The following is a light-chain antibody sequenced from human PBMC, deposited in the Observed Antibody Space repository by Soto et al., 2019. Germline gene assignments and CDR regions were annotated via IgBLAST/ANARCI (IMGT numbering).Light chain of an antibody. V-gene: IGLV1-44*01. J-gene: IGLJ1*01. CDR3: AAWDDSLNGCV. CDR1: SSNVGTYR. CDR2: SDN. Sequence: QAVRTEPPSASGTPGQMVTISCSGSSSNVGTYRVSWYQHFPGTAPRLLIYSDNQRPSGVPDRFSASKSGASASLAISGLQSEDEAYFYCAAWDDSLNGCVFGTGTKVTVL.